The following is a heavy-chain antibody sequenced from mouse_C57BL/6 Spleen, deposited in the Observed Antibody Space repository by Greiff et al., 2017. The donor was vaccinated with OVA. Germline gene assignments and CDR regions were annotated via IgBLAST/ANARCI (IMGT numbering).Heavy chain of an antibody. J-gene: IGHJ4*01. CDR3: ARSLRRGEYAMDY. CDR1: GYTFTSYW. V-gene: IGHV1-53*01. Sequence: QVQLQQPGTELVKPGASVKLSCKASGYTFTSYWMHWVKQRPGQGLEWIGNINPSNGGTNYNEKFKSKATLTVDKSSSTAYMQLSSLTSEDSAVYYSARSLRRGEYAMDYWGQGTSVTVSS. CDR2: INPSNGGT.